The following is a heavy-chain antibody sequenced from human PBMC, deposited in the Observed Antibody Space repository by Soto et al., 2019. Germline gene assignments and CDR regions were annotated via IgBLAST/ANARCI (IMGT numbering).Heavy chain of an antibody. Sequence: GGSLRLSCAASGFTFTSYAMTWVRQAPGKGLEWVSSITGSGYSPYYADSVKGRFSISRDNSKNTLYLQMNNLRAEDTAVYYCAKATYYYDSSGYYRVYFDYWGQGTPVTVSS. CDR2: ITGSGYSP. V-gene: IGHV3-23*01. J-gene: IGHJ4*02. CDR1: GFTFTSYA. D-gene: IGHD3-22*01. CDR3: AKATYYYDSSGYYRVYFDY.